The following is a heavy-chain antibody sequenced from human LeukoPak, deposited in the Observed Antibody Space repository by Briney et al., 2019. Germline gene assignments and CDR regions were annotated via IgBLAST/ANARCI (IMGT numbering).Heavy chain of an antibody. V-gene: IGHV3-7*05. CDR1: EIRFSDYW. CDR3: TTEFGRPGY. D-gene: IGHD3-16*01. J-gene: IGHJ4*02. CDR2: IKKDGSEK. Sequence: PGGSLRLSCVPSEIRFSDYWISWVRQAPGKGLEWVANIKKDGSEKNYVDSVKGRFTISRDNAKNSLYLQMNSLRVEDTAAYYCTTEFGRPGYWGQGTLVTVSS.